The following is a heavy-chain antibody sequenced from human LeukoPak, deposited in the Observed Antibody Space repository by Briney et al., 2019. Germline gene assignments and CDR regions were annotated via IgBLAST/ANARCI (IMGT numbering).Heavy chain of an antibody. CDR2: VYYSGST. V-gene: IGHV4-59*08. CDR3: ARHEDSSGWCFDY. CDR1: GGXISSYH. Sequence: PSETLSLTCSVSGGXISSYHWSWIRQPPGKGLEWIGDVYYSGSTNYNPSLKSRVTISVDTSKNQFPLKLSSVTAADTAVYYCARHEDSSGWCFDYWGQGTLVTVSS. J-gene: IGHJ4*02. D-gene: IGHD6-19*01.